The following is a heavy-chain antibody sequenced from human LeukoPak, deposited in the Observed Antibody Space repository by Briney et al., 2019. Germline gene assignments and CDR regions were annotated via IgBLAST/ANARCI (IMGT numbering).Heavy chain of an antibody. D-gene: IGHD2-2*01. CDR2: TNTDGSST. J-gene: IGHJ6*03. V-gene: IGHV3-74*01. CDR3: ARGRYCSSTSCSYMDV. Sequence: GGSLRLSCAASGFTFSSYWMHWVRQAPGKGLVWVSRTNTDGSSTSYADSVKGRFTISRDNAKNTLYLQMNSLRAEDTAVYYCARGRYCSSTSCSYMDVWGKGTTVTVSS. CDR1: GFTFSSYW.